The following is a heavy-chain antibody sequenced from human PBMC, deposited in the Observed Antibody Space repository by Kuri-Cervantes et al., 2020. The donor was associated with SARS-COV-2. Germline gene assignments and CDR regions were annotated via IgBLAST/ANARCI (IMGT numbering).Heavy chain of an antibody. CDR2: IIPILGIA. V-gene: IGHV1-69*04. D-gene: IGHD1-26*01. CDR3: ATGPAQIVGATNYNWFDP. Sequence: SVKVSCKASGGTFSSYAISWVLQAPGQGLEWMGRIIPILGIANYAQKFQGRVTITADKSTSTAYMELSSLRSEDTAVYYCATGPAQIVGATNYNWFDPWGQGTLVTVSS. J-gene: IGHJ5*02. CDR1: GGTFSSYA.